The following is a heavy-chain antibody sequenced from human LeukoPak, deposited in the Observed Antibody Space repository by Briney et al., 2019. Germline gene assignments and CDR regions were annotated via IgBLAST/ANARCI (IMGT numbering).Heavy chain of an antibody. V-gene: IGHV4-34*01. CDR1: GGSFSGYY. CDR3: ARVQRGYCSGGSCYSDY. J-gene: IGHJ4*02. CDR2: INHSGST. Sequence: KTSETLSLTCAVYGGSFSGYYWSWIRQPPGKGLEWIGEINHSGSTNYNPSLKSRVTISVDTSKNQFSLKLSSATAADTAVYYCARVQRGYCSGGSCYSDYWGQGTLVTVSS. D-gene: IGHD2-15*01.